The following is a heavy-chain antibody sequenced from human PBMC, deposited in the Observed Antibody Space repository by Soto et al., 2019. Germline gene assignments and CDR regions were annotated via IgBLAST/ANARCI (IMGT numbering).Heavy chain of an antibody. J-gene: IGHJ4*02. CDR2: ISGSTGST. CDR3: ATDLRGGNVVATTVNY. Sequence: EVQLLESGGGLVQPGGSLRLSCAASGFTFSSYAMSWVRQAPGKGLEWVSAISGSTGSTYYADSVKGRFSISRDNSKNTLYLQMNSLRAEDTAVYFCATDLRGGNVVATTVNYWGQGTLVTVSS. CDR1: GFTFSSYA. V-gene: IGHV3-23*01. D-gene: IGHD5-12*01.